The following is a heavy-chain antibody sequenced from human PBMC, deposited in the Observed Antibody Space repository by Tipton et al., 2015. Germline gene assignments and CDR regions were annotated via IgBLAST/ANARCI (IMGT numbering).Heavy chain of an antibody. CDR1: GGSISSFY. CDR3: ARESPPDGWNYYGMDV. CDR2: IHFSGRT. V-gene: IGHV4-59*01. J-gene: IGHJ6*02. Sequence: TLSLTCTVSGGSISSFYWNWIRQPPGKGLEWIGYIHFSGRTNYNPSLKSRVTISVDTSKNQFSLKLGSVTAADTAVYYCARESPPDGWNYYGMDVWGQGTTVTVSS. D-gene: IGHD3-3*01.